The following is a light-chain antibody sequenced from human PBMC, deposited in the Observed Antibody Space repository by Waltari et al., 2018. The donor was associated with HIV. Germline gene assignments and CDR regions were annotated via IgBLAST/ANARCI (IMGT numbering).Light chain of an antibody. V-gene: IGKV3-20*01. Sequence: EIVLTQSPGTLSLSPGERATLSCRASQCVTSSYLAGYQQKPGQAPRLLSYGASSRATGIPDRFRGSGSGTDFTLTISRLEPEDFAVYDCQQYGSSPPLTFGGGTKVEIK. CDR3: QQYGSSPPLT. CDR1: QCVTSSY. J-gene: IGKJ4*01. CDR2: GAS.